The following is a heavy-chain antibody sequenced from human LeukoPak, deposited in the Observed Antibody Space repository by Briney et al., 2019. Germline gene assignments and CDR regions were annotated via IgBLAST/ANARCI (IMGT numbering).Heavy chain of an antibody. Sequence: GGSLRLSCAASGFTFSSYSMNWARQAPGKGLEWVSSISSSSSYIYYADSVKGRFTISRDNAKNSLYLQMNSLRAEDTAVYYCARERQGGGAFDIWAKGQWSPSLQ. CDR3: ARERQGGGAFDI. CDR1: GFTFSSYS. CDR2: ISSSSSYI. V-gene: IGHV3-21*01. D-gene: IGHD3-16*01. J-gene: IGHJ3*02.